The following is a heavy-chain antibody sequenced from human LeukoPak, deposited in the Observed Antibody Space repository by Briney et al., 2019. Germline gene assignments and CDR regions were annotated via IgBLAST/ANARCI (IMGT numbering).Heavy chain of an antibody. Sequence: ASVKVSCKASGYTFTGYYMHRVRQAPGQGLEWMGWINPNSGGANYAQKFQGRVTMTRDTSISTAYMELSRLRSGDTAVYYCAREVPMTTVTFDYWGQGTLVTVSS. CDR2: INPNSGGA. CDR3: AREVPMTTVTFDY. D-gene: IGHD4-11*01. V-gene: IGHV1-2*02. CDR1: GYTFTGYY. J-gene: IGHJ4*02.